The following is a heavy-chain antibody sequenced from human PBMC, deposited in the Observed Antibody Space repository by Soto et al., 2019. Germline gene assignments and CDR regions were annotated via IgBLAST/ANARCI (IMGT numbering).Heavy chain of an antibody. CDR3: ARLIAARPYYFDY. J-gene: IGHJ4*02. D-gene: IGHD6-6*01. Sequence: SETLSLTCTVSGGSINYYYWTWIRQPPGKGLEWIGYIYYSGNTNYNPSLKSRVSTSVDTSKNQFSLNLSSVTAADTAVYYCARLIAARPYYFDYWGQGILVTVSS. V-gene: IGHV4-59*08. CDR2: IYYSGNT. CDR1: GGSINYYY.